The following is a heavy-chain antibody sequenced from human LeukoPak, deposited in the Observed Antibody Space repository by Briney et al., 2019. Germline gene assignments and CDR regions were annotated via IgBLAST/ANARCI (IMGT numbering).Heavy chain of an antibody. CDR1: GFTFSGYN. V-gene: IGHV3-48*02. CDR2: ISGSGDTI. D-gene: IGHD1-7*01. Sequence: PGGSLRLSCAASGFTFSGYNMNWVRQSPGRGLEWVSFISGSGDTIYYADSVKGRFTISRDNAQNSLYLRMNSLRDEDTAVYYCARSHRTTDLDYWGQGTLVTVSS. CDR3: ARSHRTTDLDY. J-gene: IGHJ4*02.